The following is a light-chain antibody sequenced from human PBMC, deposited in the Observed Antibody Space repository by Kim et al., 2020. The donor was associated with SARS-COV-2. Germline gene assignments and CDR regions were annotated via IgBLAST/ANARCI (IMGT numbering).Light chain of an antibody. J-gene: IGLJ2*01. V-gene: IGLV1-44*01. CDR3: AVWDDRLNGVV. Sequence: GQRVTISISERRSNIGGNTLSWYQQLPGAAPKRLIYRDNQRPSGVPDRFSGSKSGTSDSLAISGLQSEDEADYYCAVWDDRLNGVVFGGGTQLTVL. CDR2: RDN. CDR1: RSNIGGNT.